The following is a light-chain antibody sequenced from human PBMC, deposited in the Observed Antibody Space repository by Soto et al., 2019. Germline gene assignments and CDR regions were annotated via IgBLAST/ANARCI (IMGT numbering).Light chain of an antibody. V-gene: IGKV3-20*01. J-gene: IGKJ4*01. Sequence: ENLLTQSPDTLSLSPGERATLSCRASQSVSRNYLAWYQQKPGLAPRLLIYGASSRVTGIPDRFSGSGSGTDFTLTISRLEPEDFAVYYCQQNGSSPFTFGGGTRVRIE. CDR2: GAS. CDR1: QSVSRNY. CDR3: QQNGSSPFT.